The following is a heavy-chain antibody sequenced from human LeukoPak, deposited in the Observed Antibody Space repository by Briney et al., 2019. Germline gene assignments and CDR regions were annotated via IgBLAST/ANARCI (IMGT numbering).Heavy chain of an antibody. J-gene: IGHJ4*02. D-gene: IGHD1-26*01. CDR2: IYYSGRT. CDR1: GGSISSSSYY. V-gene: IGHV4-39*01. Sequence: PSETLSLTCTVSGGSISSSSYYWGWIRQPPGKGLEWIGSIYYSGRTYYNPSLKSRVTISVDTSKNQFSLKLSSVTAADTAVYYCARHVRSGSYYRDYWGQGTLVTVSS. CDR3: ARHVRSGSYYRDY.